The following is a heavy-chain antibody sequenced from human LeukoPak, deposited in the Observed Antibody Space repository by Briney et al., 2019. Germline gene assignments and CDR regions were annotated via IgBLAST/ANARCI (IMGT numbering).Heavy chain of an antibody. V-gene: IGHV1-8*01. D-gene: IGHD3-3*01. CDR1: GYTFTSYD. CDR2: MNPKSGNT. CDR3: ARYDFWSGPTGY. J-gene: IGHJ4*02. Sequence: GASVKVSCKPSGYTFTSYDINWVRQATGQGLEWMGWMNPKSGNTAYAQKFQGRVTMNRNTSISTAYMGLSSVRSEDTGVYYCARYDFWSGPTGYWGQGPLVTVSS.